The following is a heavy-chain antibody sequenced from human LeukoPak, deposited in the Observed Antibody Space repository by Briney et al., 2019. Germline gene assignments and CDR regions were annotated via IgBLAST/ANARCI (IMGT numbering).Heavy chain of an antibody. J-gene: IGHJ4*02. CDR3: ARVGGVDTAMVYYFDY. V-gene: IGHV4-34*01. Sequence: SETLSLTCAVYGGSFSGYYWSWIRQPPGKGLEWIGEINHSGSTNYNPSLKSRVTISVDTSKNQFSLKLSSVTAADTAVYYCARVGGVDTAMVYYFDYWGQGTLVTVSS. CDR1: GGSFSGYY. CDR2: INHSGST. D-gene: IGHD5-18*01.